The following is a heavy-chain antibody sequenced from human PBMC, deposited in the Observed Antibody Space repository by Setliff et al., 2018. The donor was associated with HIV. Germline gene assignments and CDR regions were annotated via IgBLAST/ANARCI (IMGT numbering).Heavy chain of an antibody. J-gene: IGHJ6*02. CDR1: GGSISSSSYY. CDR2: MYYTGST. V-gene: IGHV4-39*07. CDR3: ARGDSGYDWYYYGIDV. D-gene: IGHD5-12*01. Sequence: SETLSLTCTVSGGSISSSSYYWGWIRQPPGKGLEWIGSMYYTGSTYYNLSLKSRVTISVDTSKKQFSLKLSSVTSADTAVYYCARGDSGYDWYYYGIDVWGQGTTVTVSS.